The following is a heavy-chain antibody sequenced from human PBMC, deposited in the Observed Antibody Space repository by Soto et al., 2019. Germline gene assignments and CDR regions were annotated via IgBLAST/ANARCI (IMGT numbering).Heavy chain of an antibody. Sequence: SGPTLVNPTQTLTLTCTFSGFSLSTSGVGVGWIRQPPGKALEWLALIYWDDDKRYSPSLKSRLTITKDTSKNQVVLTMTNMDPVDTATYYCAHSYYDFWSGYYNEYNWFDPWGQGTLVTVSS. J-gene: IGHJ5*02. V-gene: IGHV2-5*02. CDR1: GFSLSTSGVG. CDR3: AHSYYDFWSGYYNEYNWFDP. D-gene: IGHD3-3*01. CDR2: IYWDDDK.